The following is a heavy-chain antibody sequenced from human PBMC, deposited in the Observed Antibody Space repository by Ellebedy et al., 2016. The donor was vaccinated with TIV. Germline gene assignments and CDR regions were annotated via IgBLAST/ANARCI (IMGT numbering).Heavy chain of an antibody. CDR2: IDPSDSYT. Sequence: ASVKVSCKGSGYSFTSYWISWVRQMPGKGLEWMGRIDPSDSYTNYSPSFQGHVTISADKSISTAYLQWSSLKASDTAMYYCARLLGYYDSSGYYSHWGQGTLVTVSS. J-gene: IGHJ4*02. CDR1: GYSFTSYW. V-gene: IGHV5-10-1*01. CDR3: ARLLGYYDSSGYYSH. D-gene: IGHD3-22*01.